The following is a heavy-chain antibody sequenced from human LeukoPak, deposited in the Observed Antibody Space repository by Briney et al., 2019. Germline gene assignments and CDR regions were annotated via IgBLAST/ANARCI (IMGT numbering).Heavy chain of an antibody. CDR2: IYTSGSI. Sequence: PSETLSLTCTVSGDSISSGSYYWSWIRQPAGKGLEWIGQIYTSGSINYNPSLKSRVTISVDTSKNQFSLKLSSVTAADTAVYYCARGYYDSSGDDFNFDYWGQGTLVTVSS. V-gene: IGHV4-61*09. CDR3: ARGYYDSSGDDFNFDY. CDR1: GDSISSGSYY. J-gene: IGHJ4*02. D-gene: IGHD3-22*01.